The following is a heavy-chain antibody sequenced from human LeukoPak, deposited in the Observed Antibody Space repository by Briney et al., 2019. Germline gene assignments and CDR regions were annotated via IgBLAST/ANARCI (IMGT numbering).Heavy chain of an antibody. V-gene: IGHV3-53*01. CDR2: IYSDGST. CDR1: GFTVSSNY. J-gene: IGHJ4*02. D-gene: IGHD1-26*01. Sequence: PGGSLRLSCAASGFTVSSNYMSWVRQAPGKGLEWVSVIYSDGSTFYADSMKGRFTISRDSSKNTLSLQMNSLRAEDTAVYYCARDSGSYPPDYWGQGTLVTVSS. CDR3: ARDSGSYPPDY.